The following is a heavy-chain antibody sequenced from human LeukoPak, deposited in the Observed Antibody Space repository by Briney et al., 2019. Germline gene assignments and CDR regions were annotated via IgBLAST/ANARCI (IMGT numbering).Heavy chain of an antibody. CDR3: AATGYDYVWGSYRQGAFDY. CDR2: IYHSGST. CDR1: GYSISSGYY. V-gene: IGHV4-38-2*02. Sequence: SETLSLTCTVSGYSISSGYYWGWIRQPPGKGLEWIGSIYHSGSTYYNPSLKSRVTISVDTSKNQFSLKLSSVTAADTAVYYCAATGYDYVWGSYRQGAFDYWDQGTLVTVSS. J-gene: IGHJ4*02. D-gene: IGHD3-16*02.